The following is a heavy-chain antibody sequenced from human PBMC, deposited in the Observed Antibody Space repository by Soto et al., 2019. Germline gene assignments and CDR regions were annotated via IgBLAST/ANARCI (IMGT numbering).Heavy chain of an antibody. CDR2: ISSSGTFK. CDR3: ARDPPHGGTSSWDADS. Sequence: GGSLRLSCEASGFIFTTNSMNWVRQVPGKGLQWLTSISSSGTFKSYGDSVKGRFTISRDNAKNSLFLQMNNLSGEDTGLYYCARDPPHGGTSSWDADSWGPGTLVTVSS. CDR1: GFIFTTNS. J-gene: IGHJ4*02. V-gene: IGHV3-21*01. D-gene: IGHD2-15*01.